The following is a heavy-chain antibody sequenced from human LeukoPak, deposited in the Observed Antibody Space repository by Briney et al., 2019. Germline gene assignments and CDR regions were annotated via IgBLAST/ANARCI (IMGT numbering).Heavy chain of an antibody. CDR2: IIPIVGIA. J-gene: IGHJ6*02. Sequence: SVKVSCKASGGTFSSYAISWVREAPGQGLEWMGRIIPIVGIANYAQKFQGRVTITADKSTSTAYMELSSLRSEDTAVYYCARDMGDTAMVTDYYYYGMDVWGQGTTVTVSS. V-gene: IGHV1-69*04. CDR3: ARDMGDTAMVTDYYYYGMDV. CDR1: GGTFSSYA. D-gene: IGHD5-18*01.